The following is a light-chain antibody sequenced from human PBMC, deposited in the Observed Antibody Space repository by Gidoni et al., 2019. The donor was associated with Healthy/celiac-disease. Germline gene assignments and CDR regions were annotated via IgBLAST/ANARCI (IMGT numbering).Light chain of an antibody. V-gene: IGKV1-8*01. CDR3: QQYYSYPST. CDR1: QGISIY. J-gene: IGKJ3*01. CDR2: AAS. Sequence: AIRMTQSPSSFSASTGDRVTITCRASQGISIYLAWYQQKPGKAPKLLIYAASTLQSGVPSRFSGSGSGTDFTLTISCLQSEDFATDYCQQYYSYPSTFGPGTKVDIK.